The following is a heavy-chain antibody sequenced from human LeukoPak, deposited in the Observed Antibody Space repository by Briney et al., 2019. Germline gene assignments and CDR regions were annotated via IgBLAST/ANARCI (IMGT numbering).Heavy chain of an antibody. V-gene: IGHV3-30*03. D-gene: IGHD3-10*01. J-gene: IGHJ4*02. CDR3: ARDLSPVVRASPMGY. CDR2: TTYDGYYK. CDR1: GFTFTSYG. Sequence: GTSERLSCAASGFTFTSYGMHWVRQAPGKGLEWVALTTYDGYYKYYSDSVKGRFTISSDTSKNTLYLQMNSLRAEDTAVYYCARDLSPVVRASPMGYWGQGTLVTVSS.